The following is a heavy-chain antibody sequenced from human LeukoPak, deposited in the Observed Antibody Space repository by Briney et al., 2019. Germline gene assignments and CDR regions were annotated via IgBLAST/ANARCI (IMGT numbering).Heavy chain of an antibody. V-gene: IGHV4-39*01. J-gene: IGHJ4*02. CDR1: GDSISRNDYY. CDR3: ARRGDY. Sequence: PSETLSLTCTVSGDSISRNDYYWGWIRQPPGKGLEWIGGVYYSGRTSYNPSLKSRVTISIDTSKNQFSLRLTSVTAADTAVYYCARRGDYWGQGTLVTVSS. CDR2: VYYSGRT. D-gene: IGHD3-16*01.